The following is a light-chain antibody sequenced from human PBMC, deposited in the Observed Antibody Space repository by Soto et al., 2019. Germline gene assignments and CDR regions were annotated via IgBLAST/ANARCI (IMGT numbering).Light chain of an antibody. CDR3: QQYDNLIT. Sequence: DIQMTHSPCALSASVVGRGTITCRASQSISSYLNFYQQKPGKDPKLLIYAASNFETGVPSRFSGSGSATDFTFTISSLPPEDTETYYCQQYDNLITCGQGTRREIK. CDR2: AAS. J-gene: IGKJ5*01. V-gene: IGKV1-33*01. CDR1: QSISSY.